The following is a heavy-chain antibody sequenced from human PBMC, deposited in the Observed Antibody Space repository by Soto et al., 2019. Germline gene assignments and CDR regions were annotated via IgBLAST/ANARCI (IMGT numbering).Heavy chain of an antibody. Sequence: GWSLRLSGEGSGFTFGSDWMNWVRQAPGKGLVWVSRMYTDGSNSYYADSVRGLFTISRENDKCTLCLQMNSLRAEDTAVYHCVRGNTGYGNFDSWGQGTLVTVSS. V-gene: IGHV3-74*01. CDR1: GFTFGSDW. D-gene: IGHD5-12*01. CDR2: MYTDGSNS. CDR3: VRGNTGYGNFDS. J-gene: IGHJ4*02.